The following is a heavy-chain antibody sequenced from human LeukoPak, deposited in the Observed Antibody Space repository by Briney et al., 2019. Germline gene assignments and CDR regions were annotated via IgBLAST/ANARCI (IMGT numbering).Heavy chain of an antibody. CDR2: FDPEDGET. J-gene: IGHJ4*02. Sequence: ASVKVSCKVSGYTLTELSMHWVRQAPGKGLGWMGGFDPEDGETIYAQKFQGRVTMTEDTSTDTAYMELSSLRSEDTAVYYCARDLYGGTSATFDYWGQGTLVTVSS. CDR3: ARDLYGGTSATFDY. V-gene: IGHV1-24*01. CDR1: GYTLTELS. D-gene: IGHD4-23*01.